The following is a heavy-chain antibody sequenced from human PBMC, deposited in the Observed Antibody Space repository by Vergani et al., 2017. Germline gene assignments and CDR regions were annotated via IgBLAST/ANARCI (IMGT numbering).Heavy chain of an antibody. V-gene: IGHV3-23*01. CDR3: ARDLGYCSSTTCYGFDY. CDR2: ISGSGGSI. D-gene: IGHD2-2*01. J-gene: IGHJ4*02. Sequence: EVQLLESGGGLVQPGGSLRLSCAASGFTFSSYAMSWVRQAPGKGLEWVSAISGSGGSIYYADSVKGRFTISRDNAKNSLYLQMNSLRAEDTAVYYCARDLGYCSSTTCYGFDYWGQGTLVTVSS. CDR1: GFTFSSYA.